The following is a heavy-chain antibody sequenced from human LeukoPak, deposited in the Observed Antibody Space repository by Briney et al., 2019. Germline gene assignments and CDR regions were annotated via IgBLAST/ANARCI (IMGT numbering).Heavy chain of an antibody. CDR3: ATNPRYCSSTSCYFP. D-gene: IGHD2-2*01. Sequence: APVKISCKVSGYTFTDYYMHWVQQAPGKGLEWMGLVDPEDGETIYAEKFQGRVIITADTSTDTAYMELSSLRSEDTAVYYCATNPRYCSSTSCYFPWGQGTLVTVSS. V-gene: IGHV1-69-2*01. CDR2: VDPEDGET. J-gene: IGHJ5*02. CDR1: GYTFTDYY.